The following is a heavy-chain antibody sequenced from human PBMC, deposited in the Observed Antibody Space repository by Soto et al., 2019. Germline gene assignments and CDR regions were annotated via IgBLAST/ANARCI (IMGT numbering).Heavy chain of an antibody. Sequence: PGESLKISCKGSGYSFTSYWIGWVRQMPGKGLEWMGIIYPGDSDTRYSPSFQGQVTISADKSISTAYLQWSSLKASDTAMYYCATADGSVSCPGTPPKYYYGMDVWGQGTTVTVSS. CDR2: IYPGDSDT. V-gene: IGHV5-51*01. CDR3: ATADGSVSCPGTPPKYYYGMDV. D-gene: IGHD3-10*01. J-gene: IGHJ6*02. CDR1: GYSFTSYW.